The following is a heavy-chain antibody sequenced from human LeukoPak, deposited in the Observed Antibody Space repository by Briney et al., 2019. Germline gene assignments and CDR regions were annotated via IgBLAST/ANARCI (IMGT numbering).Heavy chain of an antibody. J-gene: IGHJ4*02. V-gene: IGHV4-61*02. CDR2: IYTSGST. Sequence: SETLSLTCTVSGDSISSGSYYWSWIRQPAGKGLEWIGRIYTSGSTNYNPSLKSRVTISVDTSKNQFSLKLSSVTAADTAVYYCAREESYSDNSGYYPDFWGQGTLVTVSS. D-gene: IGHD3-22*01. CDR3: AREESYSDNSGYYPDF. CDR1: GDSISSGSYY.